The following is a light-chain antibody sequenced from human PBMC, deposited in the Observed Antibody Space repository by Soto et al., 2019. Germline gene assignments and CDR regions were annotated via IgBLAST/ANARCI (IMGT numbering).Light chain of an antibody. CDR1: QIISTY. CDR2: AAS. V-gene: IGKV1-39*01. CDR3: QQGYTTPRT. J-gene: IGKJ2*02. Sequence: DIQMTQSPSSLSASVGDRVSITCQTSQIISTYLNWYQQKPGEAPRLLIYAASSLQSGVPSRFSGSGSGTDFPLTITSLQPEDFATYYCQQGYTTPRTFGQGTKLEI.